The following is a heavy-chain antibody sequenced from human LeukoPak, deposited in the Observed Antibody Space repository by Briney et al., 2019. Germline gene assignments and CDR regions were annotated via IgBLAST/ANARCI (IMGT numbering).Heavy chain of an antibody. D-gene: IGHD2-2*01. J-gene: IGHJ4*02. Sequence: ASVKVSCKASGYTFTSYYMHWVRQAPGQGLEWMGIINPSGGSTSYAQKFQGRVTMTRDTSTSTVYMELSSLRSEDTAVYYCARDSVGYCSSTSCYHYTPYYFDYWGQGTLVTVSS. CDR1: GYTFTSYY. CDR3: ARDSVGYCSSTSCYHYTPYYFDY. V-gene: IGHV1-46*01. CDR2: INPSGGST.